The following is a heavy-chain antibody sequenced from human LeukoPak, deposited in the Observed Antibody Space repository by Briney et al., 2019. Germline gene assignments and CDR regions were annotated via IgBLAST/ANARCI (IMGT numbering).Heavy chain of an antibody. Sequence: ASLKGSCKASGYTFTVYDMRCGRQAPGQGLEWMGWINPNSGGTNYAQKFQGRVNMTRVTSISTAYMELGRLRSADTAVYYCARDHDGALDYWGQGTLVTVSS. V-gene: IGHV1-2*02. D-gene: IGHD3-10*01. CDR1: GYTFTVYD. CDR2: INPNSGGT. J-gene: IGHJ4*02. CDR3: ARDHDGALDY.